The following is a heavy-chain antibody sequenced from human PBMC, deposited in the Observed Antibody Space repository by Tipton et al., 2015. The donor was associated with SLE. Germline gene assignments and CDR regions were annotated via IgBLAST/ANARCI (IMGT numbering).Heavy chain of an antibody. V-gene: IGHV3-72*01. D-gene: IGHD1-26*01. Sequence: SLRLSCVASGFTFSDRYMDWIRQAPGKGLEWVARIRSKANRYSTEYAASVKGRFTISRDDSNDSLYLQMNSLKTEDTAVYYCTKSGSYLPFDIWGQGTMVTVSS. J-gene: IGHJ3*02. CDR2: IRSKANRYST. CDR3: TKSGSYLPFDI. CDR1: GFTFSDRY.